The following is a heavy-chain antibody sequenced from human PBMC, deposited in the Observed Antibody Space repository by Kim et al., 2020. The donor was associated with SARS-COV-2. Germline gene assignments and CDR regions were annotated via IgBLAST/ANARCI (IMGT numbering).Heavy chain of an antibody. CDR3: ARRPYSSGWYAFDI. CDR2: IYHSGST. CDR1: GYSISSGYY. D-gene: IGHD6-19*01. J-gene: IGHJ3*02. Sequence: SETLSLTCTVSGYSISSGYYWGWIRQPPGKGLEWIGSIYHSGSTYYNPSLKSRVTISVDTSKNQFSLKLSSVTAADTAVYYCARRPYSSGWYAFDIWGQG. V-gene: IGHV4-38-2*02.